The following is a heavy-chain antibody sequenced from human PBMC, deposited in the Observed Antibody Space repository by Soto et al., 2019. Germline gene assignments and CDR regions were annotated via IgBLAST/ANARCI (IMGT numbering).Heavy chain of an antibody. Sequence: QVQLQESGPGLVKPSETLSLTCTVSGGSISSYYWSWIRQPPGKGLEWLGYIYYSGSTNYNPSLKSRVTISVDTAKNEFSLNLSAVTAADTAVYYCAREVTMVRDYYYYYMDVWGKGTTVTVSS. CDR1: GGSISSYY. CDR2: IYYSGST. D-gene: IGHD3-10*01. V-gene: IGHV4-59*01. J-gene: IGHJ6*03. CDR3: AREVTMVRDYYYYYMDV.